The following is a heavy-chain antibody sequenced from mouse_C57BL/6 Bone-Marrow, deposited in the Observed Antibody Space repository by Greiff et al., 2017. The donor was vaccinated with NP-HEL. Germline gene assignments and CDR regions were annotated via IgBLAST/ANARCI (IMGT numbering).Heavy chain of an antibody. Sequence: VQLQQPGAELVMPGASVKLSCKASGYTFTSYWMHWVKQSPGQGLEWIGEIDPSDSYTNYNQKFKGKSTLTVDKSSSTAYMQLSSLTSEDSAVYYCARPYGSSSFAYWGQGTLVTVSA. D-gene: IGHD1-1*01. CDR1: GYTFTSYW. V-gene: IGHV1-69*01. CDR3: ARPYGSSSFAY. J-gene: IGHJ3*01. CDR2: IDPSDSYT.